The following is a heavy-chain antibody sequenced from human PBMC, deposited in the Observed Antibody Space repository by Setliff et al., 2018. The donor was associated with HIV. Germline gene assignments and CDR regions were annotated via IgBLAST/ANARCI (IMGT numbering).Heavy chain of an antibody. V-gene: IGHV3-23*01. Sequence: GSLRLSCAASGFTFSNYAMSWVRQAPGEGLEWVSAILSTGERTFYADSAKGRFTISRDNSKNTVYLQMNSMRAEDTAEYYCAKELAASGLGYFDSWGRGTLVTVSS. J-gene: IGHJ4*02. CDR2: ILSTGERT. CDR3: AKELAASGLGYFDS. CDR1: GFTFSNYA. D-gene: IGHD3-22*01.